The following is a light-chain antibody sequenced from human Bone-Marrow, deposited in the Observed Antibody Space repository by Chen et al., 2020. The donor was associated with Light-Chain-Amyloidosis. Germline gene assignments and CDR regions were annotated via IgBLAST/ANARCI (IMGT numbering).Light chain of an antibody. J-gene: IGKJ5*01. CDR1: QSVNNY. CDR3: QQRSNWPIT. V-gene: IGKV3-11*01. CDR2: DAS. Sequence: EIVLTQSPATLSLSPGERGTLSCRASQSVNNYLAWYQQKPGQAPRLLIYDASNRATDIPARFSGSGSGTGFTLTISRLEPEDFAVYYCQQRSNWPITFGQGTRLAIK.